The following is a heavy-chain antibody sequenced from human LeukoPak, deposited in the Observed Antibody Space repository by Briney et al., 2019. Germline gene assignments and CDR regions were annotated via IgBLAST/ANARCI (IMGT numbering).Heavy chain of an antibody. D-gene: IGHD1-26*01. J-gene: IGHJ3*02. CDR1: GGTFSSYA. V-gene: IGHV1-69*13. CDR2: IIPIFGTA. CDR3: ARQVCGSYACAFDI. Sequence: SVKVSCKASGGTFSSYAISWVRQAPGQGLEWMGGIIPIFGTANYAQKFQGRVTITADESTSTAYMELSSLRSEDTAVYYCARQVCGSYACAFDIWGRGTMVTVSS.